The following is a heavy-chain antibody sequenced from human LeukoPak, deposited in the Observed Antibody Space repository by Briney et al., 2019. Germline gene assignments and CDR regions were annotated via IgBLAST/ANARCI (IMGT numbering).Heavy chain of an antibody. V-gene: IGHV4-30-4*08. CDR2: MYYTGST. Sequence: SETLSLTCTVSGASISSGDYFWTWIRQPPGKGLEWIGFMYYTGSTYYNPSLTSRVSMSVDPSKNQFSLKLTSLTAADTAVYYCARDLKGLDYWGQGTLVTVSS. J-gene: IGHJ4*02. CDR1: GASISSGDYF. CDR3: ARDLKGLDY.